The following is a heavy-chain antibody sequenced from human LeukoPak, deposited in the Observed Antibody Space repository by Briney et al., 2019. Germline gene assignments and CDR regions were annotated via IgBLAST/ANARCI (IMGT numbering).Heavy chain of an antibody. D-gene: IGHD3-22*01. J-gene: IGHJ5*02. Sequence: TSETLSLTCTVSGGSISSYYWSWIRQPAGKGLEWIGYIYYSGSTNYNPSLKSRVTISVDTSKNQFSLKLSSVTAADTAVYYCARETYYYDSSGYYPWGQGTLVTVSS. V-gene: IGHV4-59*01. CDR2: IYYSGST. CDR1: GGSISSYY. CDR3: ARETYYYDSSGYYP.